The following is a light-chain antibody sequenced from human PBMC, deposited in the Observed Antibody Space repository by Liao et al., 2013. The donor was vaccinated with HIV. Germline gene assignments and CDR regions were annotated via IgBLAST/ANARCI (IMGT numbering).Light chain of an antibody. V-gene: IGLV3-1*01. J-gene: IGLJ3*02. CDR2: QDN. Sequence: SYELSQPPSVSVSPGQTARITCSGDKLGSKYVCWYQQRPGQSPVLVIYQDNKRPSGIPERFSGSNSGNTATLTISETQALDEADYFCQTWDTNSWVFGGGTKLTVL. CDR1: KLGSKY. CDR3: QTWDTNSWV.